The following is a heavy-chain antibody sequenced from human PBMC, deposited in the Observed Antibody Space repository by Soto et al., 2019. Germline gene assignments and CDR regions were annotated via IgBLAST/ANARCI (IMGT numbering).Heavy chain of an antibody. D-gene: IGHD2-2*01. V-gene: IGHV4-4*02. CDR1: GGSISSNKW. CDR3: ARDDHIVVVPTSLGAVDV. Sequence: SETLSLTCAVYGGSISSNKWWNWVRQPPGKGLEWIGEIYHSGSTNYNPSLKSRVTISLDKSKNQFSLKLTSVTAADSAVYYCARDDHIVVVPTSLGAVDVWGQGTTVTVSS. J-gene: IGHJ6*02. CDR2: IYHSGST.